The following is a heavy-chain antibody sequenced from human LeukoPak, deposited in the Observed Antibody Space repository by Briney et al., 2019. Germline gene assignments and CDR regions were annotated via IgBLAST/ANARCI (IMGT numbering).Heavy chain of an antibody. CDR3: ARSSTGSYFDY. J-gene: IGHJ4*02. CDR1: GGTMSRYY. CDR2: MYYSGST. V-gene: IGHV4-59*01. D-gene: IGHD3-3*02. Sequence: SETLSLTCTASGGTMSRYYWSWIRQPPGKGLEWIGYMYYSGSTKYNPSLKSRVTISVDTSKNQFSLKLSSVTAADTAVYYCARSSTGSYFDYWGQGTLVTVSS.